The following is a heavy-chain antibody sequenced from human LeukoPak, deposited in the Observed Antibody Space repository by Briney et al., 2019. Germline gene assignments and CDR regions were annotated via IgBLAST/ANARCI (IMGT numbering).Heavy chain of an antibody. J-gene: IGHJ6*03. CDR2: IIPIFGTA. V-gene: IGHV1-69*05. CDR3: ASTLLGYCSSTSCYTVYYYYYMDV. CDR1: GGTFSSYA. Sequence: SVKVSCKASGGTFSSYAISWVRQAPGQGLEWMGGIIPIFGTANYAQKFQGRVTITTDESTSTAYMELSSLRSEDTAVYYCASTLLGYCSSTSCYTVYYYYYMDVWGKGTTVTVSS. D-gene: IGHD2-2*02.